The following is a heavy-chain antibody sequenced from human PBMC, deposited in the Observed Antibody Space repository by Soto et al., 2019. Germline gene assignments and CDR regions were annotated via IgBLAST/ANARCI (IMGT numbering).Heavy chain of an antibody. CDR3: ASVRGGYYYAMDV. CDR1: GGSISSSNW. Sequence: QVQLQESGPGLVKPSGTLSLTCAVSGGSISSSNWWSWVRQPPGKGLEWIGEIYHSGSTNYNPSLKRRVTIAVVKSKNQFSLKLSSVTAADTAVYYCASVRGGYYYAMDVWGQGTTVTVSS. J-gene: IGHJ6*02. D-gene: IGHD3-10*02. V-gene: IGHV4-4*02. CDR2: IYHSGST.